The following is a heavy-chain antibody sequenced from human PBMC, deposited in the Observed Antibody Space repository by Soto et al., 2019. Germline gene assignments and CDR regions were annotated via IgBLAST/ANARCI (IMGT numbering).Heavy chain of an antibody. CDR1: GYTFTSYD. Sequence: QVQLVQSGAEVKKPGASVKVSCKASGYTFTSYDIHWVRQTPGQGLEWMGWISAYSGNTNYAQKFQGRVTMTTYTSTTTAYMELSSLRSDDTAVYYCARYYDTSGYRRPFDYWGQGTLVTVSS. CDR2: ISAYSGNT. V-gene: IGHV1-18*01. D-gene: IGHD3-22*01. CDR3: ARYYDTSGYRRPFDY. J-gene: IGHJ4*02.